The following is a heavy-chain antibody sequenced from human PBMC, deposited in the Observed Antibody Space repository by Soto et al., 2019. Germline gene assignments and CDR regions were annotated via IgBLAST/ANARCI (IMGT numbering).Heavy chain of an antibody. V-gene: IGHV6-1*01. J-gene: IGHJ5*02. CDR3: ARSLISLVVPAAMPGGWFDP. CDR1: GDSVSSNSAA. D-gene: IGHD2-2*01. CDR2: TYYRSKWYN. Sequence: KQSQTLSLTCAISGDSVSSNSAAWNWIRQSPSRGLEWLGRTYYRSKWYNDYAVSVKSRITINPDTSKNQFSLQLNSVTPEDTAVYYCARSLISLVVPAAMPGGWFDPWGQGTLVTVSS.